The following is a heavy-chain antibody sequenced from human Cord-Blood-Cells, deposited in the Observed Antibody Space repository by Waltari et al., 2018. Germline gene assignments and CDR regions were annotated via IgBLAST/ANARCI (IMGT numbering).Heavy chain of an antibody. J-gene: IGHJ4*02. CDR1: GFTFTSSA. Sequence: QMQLVQSGPEVKKPGTSVKVSCKASGFTFTSSAVQWVRQARGQRLEWIGWIVVGSGNTNYAQKFQERVTITRDMSTSTAYMELSSLRSEDTAVYYCAADATGYSSSFHFDYWGQGTLVTVSS. CDR2: IVVGSGNT. D-gene: IGHD6-13*01. CDR3: AADATGYSSSFHFDY. V-gene: IGHV1-58*01.